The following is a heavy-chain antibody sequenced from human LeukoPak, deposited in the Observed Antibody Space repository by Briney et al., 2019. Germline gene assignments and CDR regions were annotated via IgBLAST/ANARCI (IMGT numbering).Heavy chain of an antibody. CDR3: ARAIVVVPAAPYGMDV. D-gene: IGHD2-2*01. CDR1: GGSFSGYY. Sequence: SETLSLTCAVYGGSFSGYYWSWIRQPPGKGLEWIGEINHSGSTNYNPSLRSRVTISVDTSKNQFSLKLSSVTAADTAVYYCARAIVVVPAAPYGMDVWGQGTTVTVSS. J-gene: IGHJ6*02. V-gene: IGHV4-34*01. CDR2: INHSGST.